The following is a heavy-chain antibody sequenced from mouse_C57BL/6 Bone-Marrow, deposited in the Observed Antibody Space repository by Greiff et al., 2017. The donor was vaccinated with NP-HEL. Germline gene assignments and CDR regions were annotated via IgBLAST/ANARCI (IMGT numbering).Heavy chain of an antibody. CDR3: AIRDYDYDGGAGYAMDY. CDR1: GYTFTSYW. Sequence: QVHVKQPGAELVKPGASVKVSCKASGYTFTSYWMHWVKQRPGQGLEWIGRIHPSDSDTNYNQKFKGKATLTVDKSSSTAYMQLSSLTSEDSAVYYCAIRDYDYDGGAGYAMDYWGQGTSVTVSS. V-gene: IGHV1-74*01. CDR2: IHPSDSDT. J-gene: IGHJ4*01. D-gene: IGHD2-4*01.